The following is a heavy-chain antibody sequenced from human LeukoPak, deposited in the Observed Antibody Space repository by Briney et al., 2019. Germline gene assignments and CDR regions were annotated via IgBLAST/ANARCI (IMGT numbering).Heavy chain of an antibody. Sequence: SETLSLTCTVSGGSISSGGYYWSWIRQHPGKGLEWIGYIYYSGSTYYNPSLKSRVTISVDTSKNQFSLKLSSVTAADTAVYYCASKLLWFGESFDYWGQGTLVTVSS. D-gene: IGHD3-10*01. CDR3: ASKLLWFGESFDY. CDR1: GGSISSGGYY. J-gene: IGHJ4*02. V-gene: IGHV4-31*03. CDR2: IYYSGST.